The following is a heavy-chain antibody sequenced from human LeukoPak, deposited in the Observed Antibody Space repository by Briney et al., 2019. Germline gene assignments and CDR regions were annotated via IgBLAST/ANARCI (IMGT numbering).Heavy chain of an antibody. V-gene: IGHV1-69*04. J-gene: IGHJ4*02. CDR2: IIPILGIA. CDR1: GGTFSSYA. D-gene: IGHD2-15*01. CDR3: ARVSCSGGSCY. Sequence: ASVKVSCKASGGTFSSYAISWGRQAPGQGLEWMGRIIPILGIAIYAQKFQGRVTITADKSTSTAYMELSSLRSEDTAVYYCARVSCSGGSCYWGQGTLVTVSS.